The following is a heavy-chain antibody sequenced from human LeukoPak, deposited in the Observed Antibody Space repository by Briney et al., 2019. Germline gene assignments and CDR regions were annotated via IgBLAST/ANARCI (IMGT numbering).Heavy chain of an antibody. CDR2: IYPGDSDI. V-gene: IGHV5-51*01. D-gene: IGHD1-1*01. J-gene: IGHJ3*02. CDR3: ARQAGRTGAFDI. CDR1: GYSFSTYW. Sequence: GESLKISCKGSGYSFSTYWIAWVRQLPGKGLEWMGIIYPGDSDITYSPSFQGQVTISADKSISTAYLQWSSLKASDTAMYYCARQAGRTGAFDIWGQGTMVTVSS.